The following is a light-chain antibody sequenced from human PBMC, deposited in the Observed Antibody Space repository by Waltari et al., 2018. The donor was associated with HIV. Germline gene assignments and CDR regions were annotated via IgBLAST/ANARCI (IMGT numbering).Light chain of an antibody. CDR2: PTT. V-gene: IGLV1-44*01. CDR3: AAWDDSLNGHLV. J-gene: IGLJ2*01. CDR1: SSNIGTNP. Sequence: QSVLTQPPSESGTPGQRVNMSCSGGSSNIGTNPVFWYQHLPGPAPTVLSYPTTQRPSGVPGRFSGSKSGTSAYLAISGLQSEDEADYYCAAWDDSLNGHLVFGGGTKLTVL.